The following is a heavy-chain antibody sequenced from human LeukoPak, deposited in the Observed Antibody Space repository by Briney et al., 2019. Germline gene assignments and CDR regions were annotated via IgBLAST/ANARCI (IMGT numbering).Heavy chain of an antibody. CDR2: IYPGDSDT. V-gene: IGHV5-51*01. CDR1: GYSFTSYW. CDR3: ARRQYYYDNSGYPHLYYFDY. D-gene: IGHD3-22*01. Sequence: GESLKISCKGSGYSFTSYWIGWVRQMPGKGLEWMGIIYPGDSDTRYSPSFQGQVTISADKSISTAYLQWSSLKAPDTAMYYCARRQYYYDNSGYPHLYYFDYWGQGTLVTVSS. J-gene: IGHJ4*02.